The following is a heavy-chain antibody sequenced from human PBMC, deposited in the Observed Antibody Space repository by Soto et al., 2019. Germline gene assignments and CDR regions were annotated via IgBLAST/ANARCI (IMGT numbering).Heavy chain of an antibody. V-gene: IGHV4-59*08. CDR3: ARHRAGGNDAFDI. CDR1: GGSVSSYH. J-gene: IGHJ3*02. Sequence: QVQLQESGPGRVKPSETLSLTCTVSGGSVSSYHWSWIRQPPGKGLDWIGYIYNTGSTNYNPSLKSRVTISVDTSKNQFSLKLSSVTAADTAVYYCARHRAGGNDAFDIWGQGTMVTVSS. CDR2: IYNTGST.